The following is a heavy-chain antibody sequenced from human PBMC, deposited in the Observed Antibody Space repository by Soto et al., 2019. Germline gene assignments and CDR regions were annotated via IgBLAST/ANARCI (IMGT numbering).Heavy chain of an antibody. CDR3: ARGASIAARQAGIGNWYFDL. Sequence: QVQLVQSGAEVKKPGASVKVYCKASGYTFTSYGISWVRQAPGQGLEWMGWISAYNGNTNYAQKLQGRVTMTTDTSTSTAYMELRSLRSDDTAVYYCARGASIAARQAGIGNWYFDLWGRGTLVTVSS. CDR2: ISAYNGNT. J-gene: IGHJ2*01. CDR1: GYTFTSYG. D-gene: IGHD6-6*01. V-gene: IGHV1-18*01.